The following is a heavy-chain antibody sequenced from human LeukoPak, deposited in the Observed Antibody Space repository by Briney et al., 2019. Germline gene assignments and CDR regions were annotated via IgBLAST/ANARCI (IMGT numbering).Heavy chain of an antibody. CDR2: ISSSSSYI. CDR3: ARDRSYGDYVSKGEHFDY. J-gene: IGHJ4*02. Sequence: PGGSLRLSCAASGFTFSSYSMNWVRQAPGKGLEWVSSISSSSSYIYYADSVKGRFTISRDNAKNSLYLQMNSLRAEDTAVYYCARDRSYGDYVSKGEHFDYWGQGTLVTVSS. CDR1: GFTFSSYS. V-gene: IGHV3-21*01. D-gene: IGHD4-17*01.